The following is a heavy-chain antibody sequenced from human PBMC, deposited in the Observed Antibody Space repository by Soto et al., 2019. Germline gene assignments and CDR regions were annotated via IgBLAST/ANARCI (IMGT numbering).Heavy chain of an antibody. J-gene: IGHJ6*02. CDR1: GGTFSSYA. Sequence: QVQLVQSGAEVKKPGSSVKVSCKASGGTFSSYAISWVRQAPGQGLEWMGGIIPIFGTANYAQKFQGRVTITADESTSTAYMELRSLRSEDTAVYYCAREDGGYSYGYGGYYGMDVWGQGTTVTVSS. CDR2: IIPIFGTA. V-gene: IGHV1-69*12. CDR3: AREDGGYSYGYGGYYGMDV. D-gene: IGHD5-18*01.